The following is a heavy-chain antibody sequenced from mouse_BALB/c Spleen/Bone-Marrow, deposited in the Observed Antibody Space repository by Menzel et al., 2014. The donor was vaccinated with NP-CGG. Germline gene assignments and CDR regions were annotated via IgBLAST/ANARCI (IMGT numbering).Heavy chain of an antibody. D-gene: IGHD1-1*01. CDR2: ISSGSSTI. CDR3: SRSGIGYYYGSNSYAMDY. V-gene: IGHV5-17*02. Sequence: EVQLVESGGGLVQPGGSRKLPCAASGFTSSSFGMHWVRQAPEKGLEWVAYISSGSSTIYYADTVKGRFTISRDNPKNTLFLQMTSLRSEDTAMYYCSRSGIGYYYGSNSYAMDYWGQGTSVTVSS. CDR1: GFTSSSFG. J-gene: IGHJ4*01.